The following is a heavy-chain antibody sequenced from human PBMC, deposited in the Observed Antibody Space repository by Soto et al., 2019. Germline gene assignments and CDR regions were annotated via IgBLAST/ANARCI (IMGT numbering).Heavy chain of an antibody. J-gene: IGHJ6*02. Sequence: SVKVSCKASGGTFSSYAISWVRQAPGQGLEWMGGIIPIFGTANYAQKFQGRVTITADESTSTAYMELSSLRSEDTAVYYCARDSLYSSGWNYYGMAVWGQGTTVTVSS. CDR1: GGTFSSYA. D-gene: IGHD6-25*01. CDR2: IIPIFGTA. V-gene: IGHV1-69*13. CDR3: ARDSLYSSGWNYYGMAV.